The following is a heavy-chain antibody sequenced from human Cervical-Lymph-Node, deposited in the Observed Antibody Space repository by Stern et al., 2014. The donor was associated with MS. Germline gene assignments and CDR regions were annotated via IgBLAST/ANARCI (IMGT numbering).Heavy chain of an antibody. D-gene: IGHD3-9*01. J-gene: IGHJ4*02. CDR3: ASSVVMTGY. V-gene: IGHV1-69*06. CDR1: GGTFSSQG. CDR2: IIPILATA. Sequence: QEQLVESGAEVKKPGSSVMVSCKASGGTFSSQGITWVRQAPGLGLEWMGGIIPILATANYAQKFQGRVTMTADKSTSTAYMELRSLRFEDTAVYYCASSVVMTGYWGQGTLVTVSS.